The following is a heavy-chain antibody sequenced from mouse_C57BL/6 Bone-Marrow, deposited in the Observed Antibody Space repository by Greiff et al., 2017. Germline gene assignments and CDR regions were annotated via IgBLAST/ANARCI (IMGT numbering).Heavy chain of an antibody. V-gene: IGHV5-12*01. CDR3: TRQGIVTTKFAY. Sequence: EVKLMESGGGLVQPGGSLKLSCAASGFTFSDYYMYWVRQTPEKRLEWVAYISNGGGSTYYPDTVKGRFTISRDHAKTTLYLQMRRLKSEDTAMYCCTRQGIVTTKFAYWGQGTLVTVSA. D-gene: IGHD2-5*01. CDR2: ISNGGGST. J-gene: IGHJ3*01. CDR1: GFTFSDYY.